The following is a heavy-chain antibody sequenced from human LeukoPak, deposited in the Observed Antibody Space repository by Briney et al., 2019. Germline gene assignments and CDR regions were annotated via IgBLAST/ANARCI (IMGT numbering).Heavy chain of an antibody. Sequence: GESLKISCKGSGYSFTTYWIGWVRQMPGKGLEWMGIIHPGDSESRYSPSFQGQVTISVDKSISTAYLQWSSLKASDTAMYYCARLAYSSGWYVGAMDYWGQGTLVTVSS. D-gene: IGHD6-19*01. V-gene: IGHV5-51*01. CDR1: GYSFTTYW. J-gene: IGHJ4*02. CDR2: IHPGDSES. CDR3: ARLAYSSGWYVGAMDY.